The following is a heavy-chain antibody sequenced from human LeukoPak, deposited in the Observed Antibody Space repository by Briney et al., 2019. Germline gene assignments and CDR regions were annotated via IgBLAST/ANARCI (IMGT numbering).Heavy chain of an antibody. CDR2: IYYSGST. CDR3: ARAGTATIKPRMDAFDI. Sequence: SETLSLTCTVSGGSISSGGYYWSWIRQHPGKGLEWIGYIYYSGSTYYNPSLKSRVTISVDTSKNQFSLKLSSVTAADTAVYYCARAGTATIKPRMDAFDIWGQGTMVTVSS. D-gene: IGHD5-24*01. CDR1: GGSISSGGYY. J-gene: IGHJ3*02. V-gene: IGHV4-31*03.